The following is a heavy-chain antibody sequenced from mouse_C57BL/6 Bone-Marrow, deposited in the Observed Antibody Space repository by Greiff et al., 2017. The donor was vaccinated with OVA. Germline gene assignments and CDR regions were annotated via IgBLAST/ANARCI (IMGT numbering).Heavy chain of an antibody. D-gene: IGHD2-2*01. Sequence: EVQLQQSGAELVRPGSSVKMSCKTSGYTFTSYGINWVKQRPGQGLEWIGYIYIGNGYTEYNEKFKGKATLTSDTSSSTAYMQLSSLTSEDSAIYFGARRNYGYDVGPAMDYWGQGTSVTVSS. CDR2: IYIGNGYT. CDR3: ARRNYGYDVGPAMDY. J-gene: IGHJ4*01. V-gene: IGHV1-58*01. CDR1: GYTFTSYG.